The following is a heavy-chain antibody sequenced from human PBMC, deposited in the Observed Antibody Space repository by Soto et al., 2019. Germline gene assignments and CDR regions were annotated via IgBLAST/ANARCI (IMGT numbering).Heavy chain of an antibody. Sequence: ASETLSLTCSVSGGSLTSEGYYWSWFRQLPGKGLEWIGYIYYSGSIFYNPFLKSRASISAHSSKRQFSLQLSSVTAADTAAYYCARSRLWEQHFDSWGQGTLVTVSS. J-gene: IGHJ4*02. D-gene: IGHD1-26*01. CDR1: GGSLTSEGYY. CDR2: IYYSGSI. V-gene: IGHV4-31*03. CDR3: ARSRLWEQHFDS.